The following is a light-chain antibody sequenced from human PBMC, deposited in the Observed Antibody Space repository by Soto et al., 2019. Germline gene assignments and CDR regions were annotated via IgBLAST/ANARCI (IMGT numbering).Light chain of an antibody. Sequence: QSALTQPASVSGSPGQSITISCTGTSSDVGRYNYVSWYQQHPGKAPKLMIYDVSNRPSGVSYRFSGSKSGNTASLTISGLQAEDEADYYCSSYTTSSTLVFGGGTKLTVL. CDR2: DVS. V-gene: IGLV2-14*01. CDR1: SSDVGRYNY. J-gene: IGLJ2*01. CDR3: SSYTTSSTLV.